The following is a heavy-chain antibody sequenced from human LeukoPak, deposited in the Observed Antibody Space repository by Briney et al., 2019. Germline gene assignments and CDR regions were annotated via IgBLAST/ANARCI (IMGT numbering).Heavy chain of an antibody. CDR1: GFTFSSFE. CDR3: ARHSSQGTFDN. Sequence: HPGGSLRLSCAASGFTFSSFEMNWVRQVPGKGLEWVSYISSSSSYTNYADSVKGRFTISRDNAKNSLYLQMNSLRAEDTAVYNCARHSSQGTFDNWGQGTLVTVSS. J-gene: IGHJ4*02. V-gene: IGHV3-48*03. CDR2: ISSSSSYT. D-gene: IGHD1-1*01.